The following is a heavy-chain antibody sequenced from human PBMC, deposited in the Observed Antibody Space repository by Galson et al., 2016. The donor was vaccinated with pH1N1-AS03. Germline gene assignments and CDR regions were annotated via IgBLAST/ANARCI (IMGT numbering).Heavy chain of an antibody. J-gene: IGHJ4*02. D-gene: IGHD6-13*01. CDR3: ARNRLYSSRIGFDY. CDR2: ISGSGEDT. CDR1: GFSFSSYA. V-gene: IGHV3-23*01. Sequence: SLRLSCAASGFSFSSYATSWVRQAPGKGLEWVSSISGSGEDTYYADSVKGRFTISRDSSKSTVYMQVNSLRAEDTAVYFCARNRLYSSRIGFDYWAQGTLVTVSS.